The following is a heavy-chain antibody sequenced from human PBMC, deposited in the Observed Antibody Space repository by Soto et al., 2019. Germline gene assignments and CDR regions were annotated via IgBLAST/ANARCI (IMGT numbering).Heavy chain of an antibody. CDR2: ISAYNGNT. V-gene: IGHV1-18*04. CDR1: GYTFTSYG. Sequence: WASVKVSCKASGYTFTSYGISWVRQAPGQGLEWMGWISAYNGNTNYAQKLQGRVTMTTDTSTSTAYMELRSLRSDDTAVYYCARDTPVEYYDSSGYYYSPGDYWGQGTLVTVSS. J-gene: IGHJ4*02. D-gene: IGHD3-22*01. CDR3: ARDTPVEYYDSSGYYYSPGDY.